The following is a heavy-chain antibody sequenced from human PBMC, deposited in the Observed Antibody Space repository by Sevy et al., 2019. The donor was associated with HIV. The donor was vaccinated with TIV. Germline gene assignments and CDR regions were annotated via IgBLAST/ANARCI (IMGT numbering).Heavy chain of an antibody. J-gene: IGHJ3*02. D-gene: IGHD5-12*01. CDR1: GFTFSSDE. CDR3: ARCKMATITSDAFDI. Sequence: EGSLRLSCAASGFTFSSDEMNWVHQAPGKELEWVSYISSSGSTIYYADSVKGRFTISRDNAKNSLYLQMNSLRAEDTAVYYCARCKMATITSDAFDIWGQGTMVTVSS. V-gene: IGHV3-48*03. CDR2: ISSSGSTI.